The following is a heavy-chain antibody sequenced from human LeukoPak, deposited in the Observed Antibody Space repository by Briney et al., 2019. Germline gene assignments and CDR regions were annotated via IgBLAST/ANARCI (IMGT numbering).Heavy chain of an antibody. J-gene: IGHJ3*02. CDR1: GFTFSSYW. Sequence: PGGSLRLSCAASGFTFSSYWMHWVRQAPGKGLVWVSRINSDGGSTSYADSVKGRFTISRDNAKNTLYLQMNNLRAEDTAVYYCSSGNSHAFDIWGQGTMVTVSS. CDR3: SSGNSHAFDI. D-gene: IGHD4-23*01. V-gene: IGHV3-74*01. CDR2: INSDGGST.